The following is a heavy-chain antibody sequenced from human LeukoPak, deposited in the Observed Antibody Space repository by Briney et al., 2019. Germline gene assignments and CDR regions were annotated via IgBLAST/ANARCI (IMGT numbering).Heavy chain of an antibody. D-gene: IGHD3-22*01. Sequence: SETLSLTCTVSGGSISSYYWSWIRQPAGKGLEWIGRIYTSGSTNYNPSLKSRVTMSVDTSKNQFSLKLSSVTAADTAVYYCARGGDYYDSSGYDGGYYFDYWGQGTLVTVSS. J-gene: IGHJ4*02. V-gene: IGHV4-4*07. CDR1: GGSISSYY. CDR2: IYTSGST. CDR3: ARGGDYYDSSGYDGGYYFDY.